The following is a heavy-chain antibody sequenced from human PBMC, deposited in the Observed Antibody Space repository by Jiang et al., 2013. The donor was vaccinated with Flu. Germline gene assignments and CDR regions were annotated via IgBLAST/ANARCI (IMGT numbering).Heavy chain of an antibody. V-gene: IGHV4-61*01. D-gene: IGHD1-26*01. CDR3: ARGTQFGSGSYGY. CDR1: GYSISSGYY. CDR2: IYYTGST. Sequence: PGLVKPSETLSLTCAVSGYSISSGYYWGWIRQSPGKGPDWIGYIYYTGSTSYNPSLESRVTISVDTSKNQFSLRLRSVTAADTAVYYCARGTQFGSGSYGYWGQGTLVTVSS. J-gene: IGHJ4*02.